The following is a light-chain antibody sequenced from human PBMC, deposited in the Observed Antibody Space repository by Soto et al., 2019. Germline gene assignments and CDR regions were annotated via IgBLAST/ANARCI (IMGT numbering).Light chain of an antibody. Sequence: EIVVTQSPCTLSLSPGERATLSCRASQSVSSSYLAWYQQKPGQAPRLLIYGASSRATGIPDRFSGSGSGTDFSLTISSLQPEDFATYYCQQYDVLPPFAFGPGTKVDIK. V-gene: IGKV3-20*01. CDR1: QSVSSSY. CDR3: QQYDVLPPFA. CDR2: GAS. J-gene: IGKJ3*01.